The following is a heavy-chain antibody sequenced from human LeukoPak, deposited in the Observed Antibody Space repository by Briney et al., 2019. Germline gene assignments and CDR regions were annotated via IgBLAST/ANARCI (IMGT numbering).Heavy chain of an antibody. V-gene: IGHV1-2*02. Sequence: ASVKVPCKASGYTFTSYGISWVRQAPGQGLEWMGWINPNSGGTNYAQKFQGRVTMTGDTSISTAYMELSRLRSDDTAVYYCARDGSSSWLHYYYYYMDVWGKGTTVTVSS. CDR3: ARDGSSSWLHYYYYYMDV. CDR1: GYTFTSYG. D-gene: IGHD6-13*01. CDR2: INPNSGGT. J-gene: IGHJ6*03.